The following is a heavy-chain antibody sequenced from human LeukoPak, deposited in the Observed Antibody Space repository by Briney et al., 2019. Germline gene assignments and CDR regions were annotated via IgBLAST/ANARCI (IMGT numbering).Heavy chain of an antibody. CDR3: ARDTVVVVAATGAFDI. CDR2: IKQDGSEK. V-gene: IGHV3-7*01. CDR1: GFTFSSYW. D-gene: IGHD2-15*01. J-gene: IGHJ3*02. Sequence: GGSLRLSCAASGFTFSSYWMSWVRQAPGKGLELVANIKQDGSEKYYVDSVKGRFTISRDNAKNSLYLQMNSLRAEDTAVYYCARDTVVVVAATGAFDIWGQGTMVTVSS.